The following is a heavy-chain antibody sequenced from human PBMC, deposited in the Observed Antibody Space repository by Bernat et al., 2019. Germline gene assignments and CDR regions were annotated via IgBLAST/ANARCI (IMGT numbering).Heavy chain of an antibody. Sequence: QVQLQESGPGLVKPSETLSLTCTVSGGPISSYYWSWIRQPPGKGLEWIGYIYYSGSTNYNPSLKSRVTISVDTSKNQFSLKLSSVTAADTAVYYCARERIAARSFDYWGQGTLVTVSS. CDR1: GGPISSYY. J-gene: IGHJ4*02. CDR3: ARERIAARSFDY. CDR2: IYYSGST. V-gene: IGHV4-59*01. D-gene: IGHD6-6*01.